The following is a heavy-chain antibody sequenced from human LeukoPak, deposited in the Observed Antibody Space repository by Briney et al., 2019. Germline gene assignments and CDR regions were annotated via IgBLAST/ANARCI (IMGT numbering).Heavy chain of an antibody. D-gene: IGHD2-2*01. CDR1: GGSISSYY. Sequence: SETLSLTCTVSGGSISSYYWSWIRQPPGKGLERIGYIYYSGSTNYNPSLKSRVTISVDTSKNQFSLKLSSVTAADTAVYYCARGYCSSTSCYLYGLFDYWGQGTLVTVSS. J-gene: IGHJ4*02. V-gene: IGHV4-59*01. CDR2: IYYSGST. CDR3: ARGYCSSTSCYLYGLFDY.